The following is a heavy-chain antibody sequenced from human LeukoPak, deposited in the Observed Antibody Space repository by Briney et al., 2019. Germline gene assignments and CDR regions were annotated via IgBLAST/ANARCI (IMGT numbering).Heavy chain of an antibody. J-gene: IGHJ4*02. CDR3: ARDLPDSVGSSFDY. V-gene: IGHV3-23*01. Sequence: PGGSLRLSCAASGFTFSSYAMNWVRQAPGKGLEWVSAISGSGGSTYYADSVKGRFTISRDNAKNSLYLQMNSLRAEDTAVYYCARDLPDSVGSSFDYWGQGTLVTVSS. CDR1: GFTFSSYA. CDR2: ISGSGGST. D-gene: IGHD1-14*01.